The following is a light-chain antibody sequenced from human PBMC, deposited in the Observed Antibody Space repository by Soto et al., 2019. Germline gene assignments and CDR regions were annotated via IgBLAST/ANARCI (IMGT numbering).Light chain of an antibody. CDR2: KAS. CDR1: QSISSW. J-gene: IGKJ2*01. V-gene: IGKV1-5*03. CDR3: QQYNSRYT. Sequence: DIQMTQSPSTLSASVGDRVTITCRASQSISSWLAWYQQKPGKAPKLLIYKASSLESGVPSRFSGSGSGTEFTLTISSLQPEDFATYYCQQYNSRYTFGQGTKLRSN.